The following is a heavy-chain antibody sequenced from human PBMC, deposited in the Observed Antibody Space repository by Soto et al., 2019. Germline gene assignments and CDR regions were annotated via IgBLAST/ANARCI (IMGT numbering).Heavy chain of an antibody. CDR1: GFTFSTYG. CDR2: ISYDGSTQ. D-gene: IGHD6-19*01. J-gene: IGHJ4*02. V-gene: IGHV3-30*18. Sequence: GGSLRLSCAASGFTFSTYGMHWVRQAPGKGLEWVAFISYDGSTQYYADSVKGRFTISRDTSKNTLYLQMNSLRAEETAVFYFAKDGTVAVASTPVIANWGQGTLVPVSS. CDR3: AKDGTVAVASTPVIAN.